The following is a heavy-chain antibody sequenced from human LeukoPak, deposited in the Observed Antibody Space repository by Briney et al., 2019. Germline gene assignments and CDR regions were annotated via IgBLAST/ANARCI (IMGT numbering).Heavy chain of an antibody. V-gene: IGHV3-20*04. J-gene: IGHJ3*01. CDR2: INWNGGST. CDR3: ARWTPGYCSGGSCQLNAFDV. Sequence: GGSLRLSCAASGFTFDDYGMSWVRQAPGKGLEWVSGINWNGGSTGYADSVKGRFTISRDNAKNSLYLQMNSLRSDDTAVYYCARWTPGYCSGGSCQLNAFDVWGQGTMVTVSS. D-gene: IGHD2-15*01. CDR1: GFTFDDYG.